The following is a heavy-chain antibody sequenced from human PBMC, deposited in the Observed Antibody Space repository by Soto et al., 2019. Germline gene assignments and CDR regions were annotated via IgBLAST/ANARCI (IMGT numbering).Heavy chain of an antibody. CDR3: AKDPNCSSTSCLRGGWFDP. CDR2: ISYDGSNK. J-gene: IGHJ5*02. V-gene: IGHV3-30*18. D-gene: IGHD2-2*01. Sequence: GSLRLSCAASGFTFSSYGMHWARQAPGKGLEWVAVISYDGSNKYYADSVKGRFTISRDNSKNTLYLQMNSLRAEDTAVYYCAKDPNCSSTSCLRGGWFDPWGQGTLVTVSS. CDR1: GFTFSSYG.